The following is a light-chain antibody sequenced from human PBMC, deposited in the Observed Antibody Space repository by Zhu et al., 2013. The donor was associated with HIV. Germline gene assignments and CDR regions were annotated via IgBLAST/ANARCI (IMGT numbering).Light chain of an antibody. Sequence: QSVLTQPPSASGTPGQRVTISCSGSSSNIGSNTVNWYQQLPGTAPKLLMFGNNQRPSGVPDRFSGSKSGTSASLAISWLQSEDEADYYCASWDDSLSGVLFGGGTKLTVL. CDR1: SSNIGSNT. V-gene: IGLV1-44*01. J-gene: IGLJ2*01. CDR3: ASWDDSLSGVL. CDR2: GNN.